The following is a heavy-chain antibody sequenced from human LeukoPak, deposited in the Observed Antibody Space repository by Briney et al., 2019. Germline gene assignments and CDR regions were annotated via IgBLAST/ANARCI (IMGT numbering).Heavy chain of an antibody. V-gene: IGHV4-38-2*02. CDR1: GYSISSDYF. CDR3: ARGRELLGY. D-gene: IGHD1-26*01. J-gene: IGHJ4*02. Sequence: SETLSLTCIVSGYSISSDYFWGLVRQPPGKGLEWIGSIFHSGSVYYNPSLKSRVTISVDTSKNQFSLKLSSVTAADTAVYYCARGRELLGYWGQGTLVTVSS. CDR2: IFHSGSV.